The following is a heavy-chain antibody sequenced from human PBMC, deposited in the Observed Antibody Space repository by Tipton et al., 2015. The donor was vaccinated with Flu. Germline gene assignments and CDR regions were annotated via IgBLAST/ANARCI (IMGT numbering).Heavy chain of an antibody. J-gene: IGHJ4*02. V-gene: IGHV3-53*01. CDR2: IYSGGST. CDR1: GFTVSSNY. Sequence: LRLSCAVSGFTVSSNYMSWVRQAPGKGLEWVSVIYSGGSTYYADSVKGRFTISRDNSKNTLYLEMNSLRAEDTAVYYCERDRRAEAGTEYYFDYWGQGTLVTVSS. D-gene: IGHD6-13*01. CDR3: ERDRRAEAGTEYYFDY.